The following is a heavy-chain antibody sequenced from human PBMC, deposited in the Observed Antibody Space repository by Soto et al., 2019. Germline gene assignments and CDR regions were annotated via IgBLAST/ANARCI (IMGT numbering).Heavy chain of an antibody. CDR1: GFTFSGST. CDR3: TGGYCTGGTCYSGYFRH. D-gene: IGHD2-15*01. Sequence: EVQLVQSGGGLVQPGGSLKLSCAASGFTFSGSTVHWVRQASGEGLQWVGRIRSKANDYATTYIASVKGRFTISRDDSWNTAYLQMSDLETEDTAVYYCTGGYCTGGTCYSGYFRHWGQGALVTVFS. CDR2: IRSKANDYAT. J-gene: IGHJ1*01. V-gene: IGHV3-73*02.